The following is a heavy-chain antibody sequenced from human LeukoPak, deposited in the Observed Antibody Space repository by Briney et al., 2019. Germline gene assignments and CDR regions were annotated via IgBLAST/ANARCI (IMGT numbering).Heavy chain of an antibody. J-gene: IGHJ6*03. V-gene: IGHV4-34*01. CDR3: ARGRATETHYYYYYMDV. CDR2: INHSGST. Sequence: SETLSLTCAVYGGSFSGYYWSWIRQPPGKGLEWIGEINHSGSTNYNPSLKSRVTMSVDTSKNQFSLKLSSVTAADTAVYYCARGRATETHYYYYYMDVWGKGTTVTVSS. CDR1: GGSFSGYY. D-gene: IGHD4-17*01.